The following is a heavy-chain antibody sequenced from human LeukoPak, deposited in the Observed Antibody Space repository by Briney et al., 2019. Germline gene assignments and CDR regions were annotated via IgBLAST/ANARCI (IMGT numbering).Heavy chain of an antibody. J-gene: IGHJ6*02. CDR1: GFTFSSYA. CDR3: EKHMFGEYDYDSSGDYSTKVLCDMHV. V-gene: IGHV3-23*01. D-gene: IGHD3-22*01. Sequence: GGSLRLSCAASGFTFSSYAMSWVRQAPGKGLEWVSAISGSGGSKYYADSVKGRFTISRDNSKNTLYLQMNSLRAEDTAVYYCEKHMFGEYDYDSSGDYSTKVLCDMHVWRRGNTLSVSS. CDR2: ISGSGGSK.